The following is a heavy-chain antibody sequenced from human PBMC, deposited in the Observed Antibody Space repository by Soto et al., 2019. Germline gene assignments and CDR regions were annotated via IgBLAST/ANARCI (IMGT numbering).Heavy chain of an antibody. D-gene: IGHD3-10*01. J-gene: IGHJ6*02. CDR2: INAGNGNT. CDR1: VYTFTSDP. Sequence: VSVNLACKASVYTFTSDPMGWVSQAPGQRLEWMGWINAGNGNTKYSQKFQGRVTITRDTSASTAYMELSSLRYEDTAVYYCAIAPGSGGMDVWGQGTTVTVSS. CDR3: AIAPGSGGMDV. V-gene: IGHV1-3*01.